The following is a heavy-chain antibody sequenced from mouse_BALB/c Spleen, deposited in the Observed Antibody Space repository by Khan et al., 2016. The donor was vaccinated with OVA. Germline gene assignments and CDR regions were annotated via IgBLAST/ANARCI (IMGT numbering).Heavy chain of an antibody. CDR1: GDSITTGY. Sequence: VQLKQSGPSLVKPSQTLSLTCSVTGDSITTGYWNWIRKFPGNKLEYMGYIIYTGYTYYNPSLKSRISITRHTSNNQSYLQLNSVTDDDTATYYCARSTYRYAFVYWGQGTLVTVSA. J-gene: IGHJ3*01. V-gene: IGHV3-8*02. CDR2: IIYTGYT. D-gene: IGHD2-14*01. CDR3: ARSTYRYAFVY.